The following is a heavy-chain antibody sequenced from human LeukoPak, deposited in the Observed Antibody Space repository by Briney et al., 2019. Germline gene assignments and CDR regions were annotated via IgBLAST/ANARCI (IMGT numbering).Heavy chain of an antibody. J-gene: IGHJ3*02. D-gene: IGHD3-16*01. V-gene: IGHV1-18*01. CDR2: ISGSSSNT. Sequence: ASVKVSCKASGYTFNSYGITWVRQAPGQGLEWMGWISGSSSNTNYAQRLQGRVTMTTDTSTTTAYMELRSLRSDDTAVYYCARATGTWGHDGFDIWGQGTMVTVSS. CDR1: GYTFNSYG. CDR3: ARATGTWGHDGFDI.